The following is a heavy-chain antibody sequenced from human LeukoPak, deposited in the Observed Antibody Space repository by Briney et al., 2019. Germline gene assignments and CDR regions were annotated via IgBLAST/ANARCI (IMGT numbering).Heavy chain of an antibody. V-gene: IGHV4-34*01. CDR1: GGSFSGYY. D-gene: IGHD2-15*01. Sequence: SETLSLTCAVYGGSFSGYYWSWIRQPPGKGLEWIGEINHSGSTNYNPPLKSRVTISVDTSKNQFSLKLSSVTAADTAVYYCARRARYRYCSGGSCPNWFDPWGQGTLVTVSS. J-gene: IGHJ5*02. CDR3: ARRARYRYCSGGSCPNWFDP. CDR2: INHSGST.